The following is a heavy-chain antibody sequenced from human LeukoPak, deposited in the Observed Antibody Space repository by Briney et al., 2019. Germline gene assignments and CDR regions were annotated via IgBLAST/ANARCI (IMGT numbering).Heavy chain of an antibody. CDR3: ARDRRGYGLRSSPYYFDH. CDR1: GGSISSYY. CDR2: IYSSGGT. D-gene: IGHD3-10*01. J-gene: IGHJ4*02. V-gene: IGHV4-59*01. Sequence: SEALYLTCIVSGGSISSYYWCCIREPPGEGLEWIGYIYSSGGTTYNPSLKSRVTISIDTSKNRLSRKWSSVTAADTAVYFCARDRRGYGLRSSPYYFDHRGQGSLVTVAT.